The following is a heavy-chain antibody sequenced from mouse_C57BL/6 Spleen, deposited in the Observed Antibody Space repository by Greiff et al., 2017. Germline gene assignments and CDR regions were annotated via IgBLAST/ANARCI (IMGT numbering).Heavy chain of an antibody. V-gene: IGHV1-9*01. CDR3: ARRGLRAYYYAMDY. D-gene: IGHD1-1*01. CDR1: GYTFTGYW. CDR2: ILPGRGST. Sequence: VQLQQSGAELMKPGASVKLSCKATGYTFTGYWLEWVKQRPGHGLEWIGEILPGRGSTNYTEKFKGKATFTADTSSNTAYMQLSSLTTEDSAINYCARRGLRAYYYAMDYWGQGTSVTVSS. J-gene: IGHJ4*01.